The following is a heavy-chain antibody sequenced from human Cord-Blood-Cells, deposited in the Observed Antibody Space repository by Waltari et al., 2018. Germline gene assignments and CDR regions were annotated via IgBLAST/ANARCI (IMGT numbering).Heavy chain of an antibody. V-gene: IGHV3-30-3*01. CDR1: GFNFSSYA. Sequence: QVQLVESGGGVVQPGRSLRLSCAASGFNFSSYAMHRVRQAPGKGLEWVAVISYDGSNKYYADSVKGRFTISRDNSKNTLYLQMNSLRDEDTAVYYCARDRYYDFWSGYSDYGMDVWGQGTTVTVSS. D-gene: IGHD3-3*01. CDR3: ARDRYYDFWSGYSDYGMDV. J-gene: IGHJ6*02. CDR2: ISYDGSNK.